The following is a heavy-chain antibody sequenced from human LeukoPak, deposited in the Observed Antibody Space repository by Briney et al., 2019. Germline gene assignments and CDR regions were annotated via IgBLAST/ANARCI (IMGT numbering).Heavy chain of an antibody. CDR1: GYTLTSYY. Sequence: ASVKVSCKASGYTLTSYYMHWVRQAPGQGLEWMGIINPSGGSTSYAQKFQGRVTMTRDMSTSTVYMELSRLRSEDTAVYYCARAVTIFGVVIDYWGQGTLVTVSS. CDR3: ARAVTIFGVVIDY. V-gene: IGHV1-46*01. D-gene: IGHD3-3*01. CDR2: INPSGGST. J-gene: IGHJ4*02.